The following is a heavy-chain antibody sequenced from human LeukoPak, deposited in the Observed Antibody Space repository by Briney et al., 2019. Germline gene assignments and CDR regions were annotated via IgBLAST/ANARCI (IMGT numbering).Heavy chain of an antibody. Sequence: ASVKVSCKASGGTFSSYAISWVRQAPGQGLEWMGWINPNSGGTNYAQKFQGRVTMTRDTSISTAYMELSRLRSDDTAVYYCAVCSGGSCYLYYYYYYMDVWGKGTTVTVSS. CDR3: AVCSGGSCYLYYYYYYMDV. CDR2: INPNSGGT. D-gene: IGHD2-15*01. V-gene: IGHV1-2*02. J-gene: IGHJ6*03. CDR1: GGTFSSYA.